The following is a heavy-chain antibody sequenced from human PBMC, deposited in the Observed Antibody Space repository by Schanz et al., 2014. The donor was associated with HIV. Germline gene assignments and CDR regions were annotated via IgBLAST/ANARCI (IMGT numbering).Heavy chain of an antibody. CDR2: INPNSGGT. Sequence: QVQLVQSGPEVKKPGASVKVSCKASGYTFTGYYMHWVRQAPGQGLEWMGWINPNSGGTNYAQKFQGRVTMTRDTSISTAYMELSRLRSDDTAVYYCARGRSVYCSGGSCPYGRYYFDYWGQGTLVTVSS. J-gene: IGHJ4*02. CDR1: GYTFTGYY. V-gene: IGHV1-2*02. CDR3: ARGRSVYCSGGSCPYGRYYFDY. D-gene: IGHD2-15*01.